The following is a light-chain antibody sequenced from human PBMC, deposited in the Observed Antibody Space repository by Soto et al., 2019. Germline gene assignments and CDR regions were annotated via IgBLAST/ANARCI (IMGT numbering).Light chain of an antibody. CDR3: SSKSPDF. Sequence: QSVLTQPASVSGSPGQSITISCTGTSSGIRDYNYVSWYQQLPGTAPTLIMYEVSNRPSGMSNRCSGSKYGTTASLTISGLQAEDEADYYCSSKSPDFFGSGTKVTVL. J-gene: IGLJ1*01. CDR2: EVS. CDR1: SSGIRDYNY. V-gene: IGLV2-14*01.